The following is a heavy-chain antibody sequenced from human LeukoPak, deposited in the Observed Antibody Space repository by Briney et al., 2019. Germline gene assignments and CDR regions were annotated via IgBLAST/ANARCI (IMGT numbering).Heavy chain of an antibody. V-gene: IGHV3-7*01. CDR1: GFTFSRYW. CDR2: IKQDGSEK. CDR3: ARGDYYDRSGSYIDAFDV. J-gene: IGHJ3*01. D-gene: IGHD3-22*01. Sequence: GSLRLSCAASGFTFSRYWMSWVRQAPGKGLEWLANIKQDGSEKYYVDSVKGRFTISRDNARYSLYLQMNSLRAEDTAMYFCARGDYYDRSGSYIDAFDVWGLGTLVTVSS.